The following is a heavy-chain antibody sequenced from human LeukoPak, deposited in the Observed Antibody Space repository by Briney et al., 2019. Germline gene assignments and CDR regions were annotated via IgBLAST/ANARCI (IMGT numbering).Heavy chain of an antibody. CDR3: AGGDYNWNGFDP. D-gene: IGHD1-20*01. V-gene: IGHV3-48*01. CDR2: ITRSSTTI. Sequence: GGSLRLSCAASGFNFSIYSMNWVRQAPWKGLECVSYITRSSTTIYYADSVKGRFTISRDNAKNSLYLQMNSLRVEDTATYYCAGGDYNWNGFDPWGQGTLVTVSS. J-gene: IGHJ5*02. CDR1: GFNFSIYS.